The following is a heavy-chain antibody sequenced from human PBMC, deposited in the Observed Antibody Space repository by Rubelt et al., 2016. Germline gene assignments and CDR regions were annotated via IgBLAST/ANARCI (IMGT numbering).Heavy chain of an antibody. CDR2: INHSGST. Sequence: QVQLQQWGAGLLKPSETLSLTCAVSGGSFSGYYWNWIRQPPGKGLEWIGEINHSGSTNYNPSLKSRVTISVDTSKNQFSPKRRSMTAADTAVYYGAGGQRGGIFYGWFDPWGQGTLVTVSS. D-gene: IGHD1-26*01. V-gene: IGHV4-34*01. CDR3: AGGQRGGIFYGWFDP. CDR1: GGSFSGYY. J-gene: IGHJ5*02.